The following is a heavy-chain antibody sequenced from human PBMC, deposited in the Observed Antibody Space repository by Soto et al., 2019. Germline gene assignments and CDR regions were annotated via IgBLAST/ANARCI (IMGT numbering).Heavy chain of an antibody. CDR1: GYTFSSYG. Sequence: ASVKVSCKASGYTFSSYGISWVRQAPGQGLEWMGWISAYNGNTKSAQKFQGRVTMTTDTSTSTAYMELRSLRSDDTAIYYCARDLIPVRPGWFDPWGKGTLLTASS. CDR2: ISAYNGNT. D-gene: IGHD6-6*01. V-gene: IGHV1-18*04. J-gene: IGHJ5*02. CDR3: ARDLIPVRPGWFDP.